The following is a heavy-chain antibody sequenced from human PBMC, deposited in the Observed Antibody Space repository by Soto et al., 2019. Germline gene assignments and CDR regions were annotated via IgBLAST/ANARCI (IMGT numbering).Heavy chain of an antibody. J-gene: IGHJ4*02. V-gene: IGHV4-30-2*01. CDR3: ARFSWYVPFDY. Sequence: SETLSLTCAFSGGSIISGGYSWSWIRQPPGKGLEWIGYIYHSGSTYYNPSLKSRVTISVDRSKNQFSLKLSSVTAADTAVYYCARFSWYVPFDYWGQGTLVTVSS. CDR1: GGSIISGGYS. D-gene: IGHD6-13*01. CDR2: IYHSGST.